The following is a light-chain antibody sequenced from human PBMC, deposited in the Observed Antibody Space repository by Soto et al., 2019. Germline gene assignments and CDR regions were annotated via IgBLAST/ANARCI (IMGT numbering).Light chain of an antibody. CDR2: DVT. Sequence: QSALTQPASMSGSPGQSITISCTGSSSDIGSYNYVSWYQHHSGKAPKLLIYDVTTRPSGISNRFSGSKSGHTASLTISGLQAEDGADYYCASYVSSSDVFVFGPGTKVTVL. J-gene: IGLJ1*01. CDR3: ASYVSSSDVFV. CDR1: SSDIGSYNY. V-gene: IGLV2-14*03.